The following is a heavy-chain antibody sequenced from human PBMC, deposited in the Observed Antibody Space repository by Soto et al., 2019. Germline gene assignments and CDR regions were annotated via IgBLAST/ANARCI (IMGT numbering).Heavy chain of an antibody. CDR3: ARSRGVTNTRRPYYFHS. CDR2: IIPIFGTA. Sequence: GASVKVTCKASGGTFSSYAISWVRQALGQGLEWMGGIIPIFGTANYAQKFQGRVTITSKNQLSLKLTSVTVADTAVYYCARSRGVTNTRRPYYFHSWGQGTLVTVSS. J-gene: IGHJ4*02. CDR1: GGTFSSYA. D-gene: IGHD4-17*01. V-gene: IGHV1-69*13.